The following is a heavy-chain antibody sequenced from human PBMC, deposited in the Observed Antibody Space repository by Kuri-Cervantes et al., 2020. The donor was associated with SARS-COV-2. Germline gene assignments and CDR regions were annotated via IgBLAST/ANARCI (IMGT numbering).Heavy chain of an antibody. CDR1: GGTFSSYT. V-gene: IGHV1-69*06. CDR2: IIPIFGTA. J-gene: IGHJ3*02. Sequence: SVKVSCKASGGTFSSYTVSWVRQAPGQGLEWMGGIIPIFGTANYAQKFQGRVTITADKSTSTAYMELSSLRSEDTAVYYCARDSLAEWLGDAFDIWGQGTMVTVSS. CDR3: ARDSLAEWLGDAFDI. D-gene: IGHD3-3*01.